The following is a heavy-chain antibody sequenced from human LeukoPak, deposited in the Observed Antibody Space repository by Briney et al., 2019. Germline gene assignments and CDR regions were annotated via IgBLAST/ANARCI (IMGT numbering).Heavy chain of an antibody. Sequence: PGGSLRLSCAASGFTFSGYELNWVRQAPGKGLEWVSYISGSGGTIYYADSVKGRFTISRDNAKNSLYLQMNSLRAEDTAVYYCARAKYTYGYLFDYWGQGTLVTVSS. CDR1: GFTFSGYE. D-gene: IGHD5-18*01. CDR3: ARAKYTYGYLFDY. V-gene: IGHV3-48*03. CDR2: ISGSGGTI. J-gene: IGHJ4*02.